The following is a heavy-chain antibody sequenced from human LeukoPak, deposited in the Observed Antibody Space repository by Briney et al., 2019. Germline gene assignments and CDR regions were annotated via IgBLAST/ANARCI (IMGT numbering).Heavy chain of an antibody. CDR2: IWYDGSNK. V-gene: IGHV3-33*08. Sequence: GGSLRLSCAASGFTFSDYYMSWIRQAPGKGLEWVAVIWYDGSNKYYADSVKGRFTISRDNSKNTLYLQMNSLRAEDTAVYYCARSNWEPYCSGGSCYSSTPPLDYWGQGTLVTVSS. D-gene: IGHD2-15*01. J-gene: IGHJ4*02. CDR1: GFTFSDYY. CDR3: ARSNWEPYCSGGSCYSSTPPLDY.